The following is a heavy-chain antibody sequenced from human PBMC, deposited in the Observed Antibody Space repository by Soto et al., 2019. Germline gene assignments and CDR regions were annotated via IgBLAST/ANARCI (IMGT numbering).Heavy chain of an antibody. CDR1: GGSFSGYY. Sequence: QVQLQQWGAGLLKPSETLSLTCAVYGGSFSGYYWSWIRQPPGKGLEWIGEINHSGSTNYNPSLKSRVTISVDTSKNQFSLKLSSVTAAYTAVYYCARDRPIYAGYHPQGTNWFDPWGQGTLVTVSS. V-gene: IGHV4-34*01. CDR3: ARDRPIYAGYHPQGTNWFDP. D-gene: IGHD5-12*01. J-gene: IGHJ5*02. CDR2: INHSGST.